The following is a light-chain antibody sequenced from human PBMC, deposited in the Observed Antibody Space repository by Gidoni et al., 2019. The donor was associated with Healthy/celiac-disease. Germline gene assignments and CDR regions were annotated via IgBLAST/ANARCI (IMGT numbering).Light chain of an antibody. CDR3: NSRDSSGNHLV. CDR2: GTN. CDR1: SLRSYY. Sequence: GQTVRITCQGDSLRSYYASWYQQKPGQAPVLVIYGTNNRPSGIPDRFSGSSSGNTASLTITGAQAEDEADYYCNSRDSSGNHLVFGGGTKLTVL. V-gene: IGLV3-19*01. J-gene: IGLJ2*01.